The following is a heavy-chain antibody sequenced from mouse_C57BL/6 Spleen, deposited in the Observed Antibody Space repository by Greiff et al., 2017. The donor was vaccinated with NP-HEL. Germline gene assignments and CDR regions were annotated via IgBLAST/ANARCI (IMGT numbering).Heavy chain of an antibody. J-gene: IGHJ2*01. Sequence: QVQLQQPGAELVRPGSSVKLSCKASGYTFTSYWMDWVKQRPGEGLEWIGNIYPSDSETHYNQKFKDKATLTVDKSSSTAYMQLSSLTSEDSAVYYCAREGLSDYWGQGTTLTVSS. D-gene: IGHD3-1*01. CDR2: IYPSDSET. CDR3: AREGLSDY. V-gene: IGHV1-61*01. CDR1: GYTFTSYW.